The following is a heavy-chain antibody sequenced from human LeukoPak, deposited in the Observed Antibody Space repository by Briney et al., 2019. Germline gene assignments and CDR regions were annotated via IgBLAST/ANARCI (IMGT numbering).Heavy chain of an antibody. V-gene: IGHV1-2*02. CDR1: GYTFTGYY. D-gene: IGHD6-13*01. CDR3: ARVSRRDGSSWFFDY. Sequence: ASVKVSCKASGYTFTGYYMHWVRQAPGQGLEWMGWINPNSGGTNYAQKFQGRVTMTRDTSISTAYMELSRLRSDDTAIYYCARVSRRDGSSWFFDYWGQGTLVAVSS. CDR2: INPNSGGT. J-gene: IGHJ4*02.